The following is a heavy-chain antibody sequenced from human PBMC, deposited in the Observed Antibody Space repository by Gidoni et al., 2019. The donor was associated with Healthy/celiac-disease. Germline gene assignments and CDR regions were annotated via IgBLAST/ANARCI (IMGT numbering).Heavy chain of an antibody. D-gene: IGHD6-13*01. J-gene: IGHJ6*02. CDR1: GFTFSSYG. V-gene: IGHV3-33*01. CDR3: ARDIEQQLVFYYYGMDV. CDR2: IWYDGSNE. Sequence: QVQLVESGGGVVQPGRSLRRSCAASGFTFSSYGMPGVRQAPGKGLEGVAVIWYDGSNEYYADSVNGRFTISRDNSKNTLYLQMNSLRAEDTAVYYCARDIEQQLVFYYYGMDVWGQGTTVTVSS.